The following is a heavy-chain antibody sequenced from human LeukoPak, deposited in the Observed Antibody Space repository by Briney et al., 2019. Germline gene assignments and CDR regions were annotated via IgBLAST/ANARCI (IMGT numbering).Heavy chain of an antibody. V-gene: IGHV4-59*08. CDR2: IFYSVST. CDR1: GGSISSYY. J-gene: IGHJ4*02. Sequence: SETLSLTCTVSGGSISSYYWSWIRQPPGKGREWIGYIFYSVSTNYNPSLKSRVTISVDASKNQCSLKLSVVTAADTAVYYCATYGDYTFDYWGQGTLVTVSS. D-gene: IGHD4-17*01. CDR3: ATYGDYTFDY.